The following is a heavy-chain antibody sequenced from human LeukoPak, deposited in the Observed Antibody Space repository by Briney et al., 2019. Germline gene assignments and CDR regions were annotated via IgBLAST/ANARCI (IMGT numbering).Heavy chain of an antibody. D-gene: IGHD2-21*01. Sequence: PSETLSLTCTVSGGSISSSSYYWGWIRQPPGKGLEWIGSIYYSGSTYYNPSLKSRVTISVDTSKNQFSLKLSSVTAADTAVYYCARSMMWFYFDYWGQGTLVTVSS. CDR2: IYYSGST. CDR3: ARSMMWFYFDY. V-gene: IGHV4-39*01. J-gene: IGHJ4*02. CDR1: GGSISSSSYY.